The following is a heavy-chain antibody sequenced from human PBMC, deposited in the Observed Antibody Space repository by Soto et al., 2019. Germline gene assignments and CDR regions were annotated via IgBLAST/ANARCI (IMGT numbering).Heavy chain of an antibody. CDR3: ARAPSYHFDY. D-gene: IGHD2-2*01. CDR2: ISSSGSTI. CDR1: GFTFRDYY. J-gene: IGHJ4*02. V-gene: IGHV3-11*01. Sequence: XXSLRLSYAASGFTFRDYYMRWIRQAPGKGLEWVSYISSSGSTIYYADSVKGRFTISRDNAKNSLYLQMNSLRAEDTAVYYCARAPSYHFDYWGQGTLVTVSS.